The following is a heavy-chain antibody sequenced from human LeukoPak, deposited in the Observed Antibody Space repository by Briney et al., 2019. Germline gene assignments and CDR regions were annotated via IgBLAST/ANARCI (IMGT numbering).Heavy chain of an antibody. V-gene: IGHV4-34*01. D-gene: IGHD1-1*01. Sequence: SETLSLTCAVYGGSFSGYYWSWIRQPPGKGLEWIGEINHSGSTNYNPSLKSRVTISVDTSKNQFSLKLSSVTAADTAVYYCVRGSANWNPFDYWGQGTLVTVSS. J-gene: IGHJ4*02. CDR1: GGSFSGYY. CDR3: VRGSANWNPFDY. CDR2: INHSGST.